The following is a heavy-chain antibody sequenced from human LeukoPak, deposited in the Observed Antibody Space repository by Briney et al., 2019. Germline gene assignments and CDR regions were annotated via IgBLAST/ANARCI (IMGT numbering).Heavy chain of an antibody. CDR2: ISSSGGST. D-gene: IGHD3-10*01. Sequence: GGSLRLSCAASGFTFSIYDMTWVRQTPGKGLEWVSGISSSGGSTYYADSVKGRFTISRDNSKNTLYLQMNSLRAEDTAVYYCASLLWFGDHGMDVWGKGTTVTVSS. CDR1: GFTFSIYD. V-gene: IGHV3-23*01. J-gene: IGHJ6*04. CDR3: ASLLWFGDHGMDV.